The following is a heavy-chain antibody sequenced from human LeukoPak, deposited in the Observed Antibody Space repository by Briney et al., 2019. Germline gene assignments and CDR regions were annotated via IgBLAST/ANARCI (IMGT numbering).Heavy chain of an antibody. Sequence: GGSLRLSCAASGFTFSSYWMSWVRQAPGEGLEWVANIKRDGSERYYVDSVKGRFTISRDNAKNSLYLQMNSLRADDTAVYYCARVGAQYCSGGSCSIDYWGQGALVTVSS. J-gene: IGHJ4*02. V-gene: IGHV3-7*01. CDR3: ARVGAQYCSGGSCSIDY. CDR1: GFTFSSYW. D-gene: IGHD2-15*01. CDR2: IKRDGSER.